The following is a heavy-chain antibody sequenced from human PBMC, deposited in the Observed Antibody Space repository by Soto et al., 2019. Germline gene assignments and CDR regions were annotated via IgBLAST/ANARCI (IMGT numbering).Heavy chain of an antibody. D-gene: IGHD1-1*01. V-gene: IGHV1-69*12. J-gene: IGHJ6*02. CDR3: ARGTVTGSEYNFYYYGMDV. Sequence: QVQLVQSGVEVKKPGSSVKVSCKASGGTLNSYPIDWVRQAPGQGLEWMGGIIPIFGNTYYAQRLQGRVKLTADESTRTAYMELSTLTSEDTAVYYCARGTVTGSEYNFYYYGMDVWGQGTTVIVSS. CDR1: GGTLNSYP. CDR2: IIPIFGNT.